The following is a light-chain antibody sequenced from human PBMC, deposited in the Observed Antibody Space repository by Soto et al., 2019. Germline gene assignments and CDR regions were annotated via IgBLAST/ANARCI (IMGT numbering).Light chain of an antibody. CDR1: QHVSSN. CDR3: QHDNTWPYT. J-gene: IGKJ2*01. CDR2: RAS. Sequence: EIVMTQSPATLSVSPGGSATLSCRASQHVSSNFAWYRQKPGQAPTLLIYRASTRATGIPARFSGSGSGTEFTLTISSLQSEDFAVYYCQHDNTWPYTFGQGTKLEIK. V-gene: IGKV3-15*01.